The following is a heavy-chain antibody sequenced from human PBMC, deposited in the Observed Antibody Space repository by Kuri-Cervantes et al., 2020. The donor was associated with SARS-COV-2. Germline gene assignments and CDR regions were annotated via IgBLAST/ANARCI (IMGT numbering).Heavy chain of an antibody. CDR3: AKDLGRPNWFDP. CDR1: GFTFSSYA. CDR2: ISGSGGST. Sequence: GESLKISCAASGFTFSSYAMSWVRQAPGKGLEWVSAISGSGGSTYYAGSVKGRFTISRDNSKNTLYLQMNSLRAEDTAVYYCAKDLGRPNWFDPWGQGTLVTVSS. J-gene: IGHJ5*02. V-gene: IGHV3-23*01.